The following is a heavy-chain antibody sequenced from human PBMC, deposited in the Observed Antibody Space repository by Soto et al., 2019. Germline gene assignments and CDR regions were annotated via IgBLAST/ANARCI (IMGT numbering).Heavy chain of an antibody. D-gene: IGHD3-22*01. J-gene: IGHJ4*02. CDR2: IVVGSGNT. V-gene: IGHV1-58*01. Sequence: QMKLVQSGPEVKKPGTSVKVSCKASGFTFPSSAVQWVRQARGQRLEWIARIVVGSGNTNYAQKFQERLTISRDMSTNTAYMELSSLRSEDTAVYYCAAGPYYYDTSGTYFDYWGQGTLVTVSS. CDR3: AAGPYYYDTSGTYFDY. CDR1: GFTFPSSA.